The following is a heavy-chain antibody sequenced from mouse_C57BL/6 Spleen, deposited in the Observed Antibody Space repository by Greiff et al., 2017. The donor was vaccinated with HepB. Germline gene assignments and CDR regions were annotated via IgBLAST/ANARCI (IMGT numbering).Heavy chain of an antibody. J-gene: IGHJ4*01. CDR2: INPNNGGT. Sequence: EVQLQQSGPELVKPGASVKISCKASGYTFTDYYMNWVKQSHGKSLEWIGDINPNNGGTSYNQKFKGKATLTVDKSSSTAYMELRSLTSEDSAVYYCARRIWIYYGSSSAMDYWGQGTSVTVSS. V-gene: IGHV1-26*01. D-gene: IGHD1-1*01. CDR3: ARRIWIYYGSSSAMDY. CDR1: GYTFTDYY.